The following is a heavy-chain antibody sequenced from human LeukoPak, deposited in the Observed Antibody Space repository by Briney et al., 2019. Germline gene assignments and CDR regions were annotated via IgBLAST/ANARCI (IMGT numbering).Heavy chain of an antibody. J-gene: IGHJ2*01. CDR3: AKEKSPYCGGDCYWDWYFDL. CDR1: GFTFSSCG. Sequence: GGSLRLSCAASGFTFSSCGMHWVRQAPGKGLEWVAFIRYDGSNKYYADSVKGRFTISRDNSKNTLYLQMNSLRAEDTAVYYCAKEKSPYCGGDCYWDWYFDLWGRGTLVTVSS. D-gene: IGHD2-21*02. CDR2: IRYDGSNK. V-gene: IGHV3-30*02.